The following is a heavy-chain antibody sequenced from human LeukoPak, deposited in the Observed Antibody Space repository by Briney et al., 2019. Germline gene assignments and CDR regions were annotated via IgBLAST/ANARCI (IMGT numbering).Heavy chain of an antibody. CDR2: IYYSGNT. J-gene: IGHJ4*02. CDR3: ARGFGYGGNFLVY. V-gene: IGHV4-59*01. Sequence: PSETLSLTCTVSGGSISSYYWGWIRQPPGKGLEWIGYIYYSGNTNYNPSLKSRVTTSVDTSKNQFSLKLSSVTAADTAVYYCARGFGYGGNFLVYWGQGTLVTVSS. CDR1: GGSISSYY. D-gene: IGHD4-23*01.